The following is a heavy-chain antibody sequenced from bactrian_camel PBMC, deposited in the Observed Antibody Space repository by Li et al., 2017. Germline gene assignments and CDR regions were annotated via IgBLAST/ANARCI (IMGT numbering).Heavy chain of an antibody. Sequence: QVQLVESGGGSVQAGGSLRLSCTASGFTFDVSDMGWYRQAPGKEREGVATRFSSIAITNTYYADSVRGRFTVSQDNTKNTVYLQMSSLKPEDTAMYYC. V-gene: IGHV3S61*01. CDR2: SSIAITNT. CDR1: GFTFDVSD.